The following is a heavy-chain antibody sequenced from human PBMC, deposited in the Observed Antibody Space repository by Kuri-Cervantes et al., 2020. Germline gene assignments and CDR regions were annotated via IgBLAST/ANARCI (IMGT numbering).Heavy chain of an antibody. J-gene: IGHJ4*02. V-gene: IGHV1-8*02. CDR1: GYTFTSYD. Sequence: ASVKVSCKASGYTFTSYDINWVRQATGQGLEWMGWMNPNSGNTGYAQKFQGRVTITRNTSISTAYMGLSSLRSEDTAVYYCARRALNSAPGDYWGQGTLVTVSS. CDR3: ARRALNSAPGDY. CDR2: MNPNSGNT. D-gene: IGHD3-10*01.